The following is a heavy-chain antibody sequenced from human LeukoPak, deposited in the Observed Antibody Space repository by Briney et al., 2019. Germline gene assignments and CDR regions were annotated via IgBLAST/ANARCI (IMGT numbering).Heavy chain of an antibody. J-gene: IGHJ1*01. D-gene: IGHD6-13*01. Sequence: GGSLRLSCAASGFTFSSYWMSWVRQAPGKGLEWVANIKQDGSEKYYVDSVKGRFTISRDNAKNSLYLQMNSLRAEDTAVYYCARASYSSSWYGAEYFQHWGQGTLVTVSS. CDR2: IKQDGSEK. CDR1: GFTFSSYW. CDR3: ARASYSSSWYGAEYFQH. V-gene: IGHV3-7*01.